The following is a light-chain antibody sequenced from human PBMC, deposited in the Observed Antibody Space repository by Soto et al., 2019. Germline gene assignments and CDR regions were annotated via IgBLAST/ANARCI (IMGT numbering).Light chain of an antibody. CDR3: QQYSTYPRT. CDR2: KAS. Sequence: DIHMSQSPSTLSASVGDSVTITCRASQTISTWLAWYQQKPGKAPNLLIYKASSLEGGVPSRFSGSGSGTEFTLSISGLQPDDSAIYYCQQYSTYPRTFGGGTKVEIK. CDR1: QTISTW. V-gene: IGKV1-5*03. J-gene: IGKJ4*01.